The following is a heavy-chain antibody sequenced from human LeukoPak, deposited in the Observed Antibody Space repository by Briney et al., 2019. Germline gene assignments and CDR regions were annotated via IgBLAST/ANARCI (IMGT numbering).Heavy chain of an antibody. CDR1: GGSISSYY. D-gene: IGHD3-10*01. CDR2: IYYTGST. CDR3: ARYVVYGSGKYYFDY. J-gene: IGHJ4*02. V-gene: IGHV4-59*08. Sequence: PSETLSLTCTVSGGSISSYYWSWIRQPPGKGLEWIGYIYYTGSTNYNPSLKSRVTISVDTSKNQFSLKLSSVTAADTAVYLCARYVVYGSGKYYFDYWGQGSLGTVSS.